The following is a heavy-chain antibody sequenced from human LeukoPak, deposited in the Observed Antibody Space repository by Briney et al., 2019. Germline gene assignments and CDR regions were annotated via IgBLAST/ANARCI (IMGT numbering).Heavy chain of an antibody. V-gene: IGHV3-30*03. D-gene: IGHD4/OR15-4a*01. CDR1: GFTFSSYG. CDR3: SASSPHYGDYYGLDV. CDR2: ISYDGSHK. J-gene: IGHJ6*02. Sequence: GRSLRLSCAAAGFTFSSYGMHWVRQAPGKGLEWVAVISYDGSHKYSAASVKGRFTISRDNSKNTLYLQLNSLRTEDTAVYFCSASSPHYGDYYGLDVWGHGTTVTVSS.